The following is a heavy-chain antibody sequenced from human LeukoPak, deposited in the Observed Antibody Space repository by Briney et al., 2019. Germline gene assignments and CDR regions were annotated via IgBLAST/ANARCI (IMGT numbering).Heavy chain of an antibody. CDR1: GGSFSGYY. J-gene: IGHJ4*02. D-gene: IGHD4-17*01. CDR2: INHSGST. CDR3: ARHSTVTPFDY. V-gene: IGHV4-34*01. Sequence: PSETLSLTCAVYGGSFSGYYWSWIRQPPGKGLEWIGEINHSGSTNYNPSLESRVTISVDTSKNQFSLKLSSVTAADTAVYYCARHSTVTPFDYWGQGTLVTVSS.